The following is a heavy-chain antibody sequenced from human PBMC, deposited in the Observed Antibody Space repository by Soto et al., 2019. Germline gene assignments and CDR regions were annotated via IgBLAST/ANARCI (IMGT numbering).Heavy chain of an antibody. V-gene: IGHV3-23*01. CDR2: VSGSGGST. D-gene: IGHD3-3*01. Sequence: SCAASGFTFSSYAMSWVRQAPGKGLEWVSAVSGSGGSTYYAGSVKGRFTISRDNSKNTLFLQMNSLRAEDTAVYYCAKAGIFGVVPFYFHYWGQGTLVTVSS. CDR3: AKAGIFGVVPFYFHY. J-gene: IGHJ4*02. CDR1: GFTFSSYA.